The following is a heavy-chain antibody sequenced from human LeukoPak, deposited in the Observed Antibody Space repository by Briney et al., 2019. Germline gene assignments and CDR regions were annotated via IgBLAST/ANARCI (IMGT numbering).Heavy chain of an antibody. CDR1: GYTFSSYA. CDR2: MTDSGGST. V-gene: IGHV3-23*01. D-gene: IGHD3-10*01. CDR3: SKGPGMIFYGSGGSH. J-gene: IGHJ4*02. Sequence: GGSLRLSCAASGYTFSSYAMSWVRQAPGKALEWVSDMTDSGGSTYYTDSVKGRFTLSTVNTKNTMYLQMNSLRAEDTAVNDWSKGPGMIFYGSGGSHWGQGTLVTVSS.